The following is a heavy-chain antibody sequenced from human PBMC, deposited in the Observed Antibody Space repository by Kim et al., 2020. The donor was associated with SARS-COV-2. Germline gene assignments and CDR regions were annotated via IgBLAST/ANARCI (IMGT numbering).Heavy chain of an antibody. CDR3: AKGPRRGGSDYLPGNYYGVDV. V-gene: IGHV3-23*01. J-gene: IGHJ6*02. CDR1: GFTFSSYA. D-gene: IGHD1-26*01. CDR2: ISGSGGST. Sequence: GGSLRLSCAASGFTFSSYAMSWVRQAPGKGLEWVSAISGSGGSTYYADSVKGRCTISRDNSKNTLYLQMNSLRAEDTAVYYCAKGPRRGGSDYLPGNYYGVDVWGQGTTVTISS.